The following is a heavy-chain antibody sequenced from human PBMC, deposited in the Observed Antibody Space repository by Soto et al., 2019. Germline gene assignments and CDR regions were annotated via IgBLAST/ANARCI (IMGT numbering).Heavy chain of an antibody. Sequence: PSETLSLTCAVAGGSINSRYWWSWVRQSPGKGLEWIGEIYHSGSTNYNPSLKSRVTISVVKSKNQFSLNLSSVTAADTAVYYCARDQNGSGNYYTRYFDYWGQGTLVTVSS. V-gene: IGHV4-4*02. CDR1: GGSINSRYW. CDR3: ARDQNGSGNYYTRYFDY. CDR2: IYHSGST. J-gene: IGHJ4*02. D-gene: IGHD3-10*01.